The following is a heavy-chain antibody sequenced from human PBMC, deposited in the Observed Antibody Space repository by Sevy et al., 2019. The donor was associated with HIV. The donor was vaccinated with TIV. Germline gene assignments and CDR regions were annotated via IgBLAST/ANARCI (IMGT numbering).Heavy chain of an antibody. V-gene: IGHV6-1*01. J-gene: IGHJ5*02. CDR3: ARDFMVRGFMGP. D-gene: IGHD3-10*01. Sequence: SQTLSLTCAISGDSVSSNSVAWNWIRQSPSRGLEWLGRTYYRSKWYNDYAVFVKSRITINPDTSKNQFSLQLKSVTPEDTAVYYCARDFMVRGFMGPWGQGTLVTVSS. CDR2: TYYRSKWYN. CDR1: GDSVSSNSVA.